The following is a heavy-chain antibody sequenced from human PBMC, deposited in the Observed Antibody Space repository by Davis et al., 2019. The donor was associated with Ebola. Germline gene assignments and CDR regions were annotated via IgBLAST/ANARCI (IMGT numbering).Heavy chain of an antibody. J-gene: IGHJ6*02. CDR3: ATCSGGSCYSLLDYYYGMDV. CDR2: IIPILGTA. V-gene: IGHV1-69*04. CDR1: GGTFSSYA. D-gene: IGHD2-15*01. Sequence: AASVKVSCKASGGTFSSYAISWVRQAPGQGLEWMGRIIPILGTANYAQKFQGRVTITADKSTSTAYMELSSLRSEDTAVYYCATCSGGSCYSLLDYYYGMDVWGQGTTVTVSS.